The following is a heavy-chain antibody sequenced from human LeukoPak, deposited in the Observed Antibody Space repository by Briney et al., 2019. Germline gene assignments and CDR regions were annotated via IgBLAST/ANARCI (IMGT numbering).Heavy chain of an antibody. CDR1: GGSFSGYY. J-gene: IGHJ4*02. CDR3: ARGPGYGDYVYYFDY. Sequence: SETLSLTCAVYGGSFSGYYWRWIRPPPGKGLEWIGEINHSGSTNYNPSLKSRVTISVDTSKNQFSLKLSSVTAADTAVYYCARGPGYGDYVYYFDYWGQGTLVTVSS. D-gene: IGHD4-17*01. V-gene: IGHV4-34*01. CDR2: INHSGST.